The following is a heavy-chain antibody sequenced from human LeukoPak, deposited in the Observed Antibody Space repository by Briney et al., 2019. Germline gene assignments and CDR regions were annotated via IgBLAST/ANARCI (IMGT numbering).Heavy chain of an antibody. Sequence: GASVKVSCKASGYTFTSYAMHWARQAPGQRLEWMGWINAGNGNTKYSQKFQGRVTITRDTSASTAYMELSSLRSEDTAVYYCARDSLPYDILTGYGYWGQGTLVTVSS. V-gene: IGHV1-3*01. CDR2: INAGNGNT. CDR1: GYTFTSYA. J-gene: IGHJ4*02. CDR3: ARDSLPYDILTGYGY. D-gene: IGHD3-9*01.